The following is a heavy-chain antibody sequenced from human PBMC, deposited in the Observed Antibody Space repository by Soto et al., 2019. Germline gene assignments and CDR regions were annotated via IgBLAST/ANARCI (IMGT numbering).Heavy chain of an antibody. D-gene: IGHD2-15*01. CDR2: MNPNSGNT. V-gene: IGHV1-8*01. CDR3: ARGIHGIFRRHDAFEI. J-gene: IGHJ3*02. CDR1: GYTFTSYD. Sequence: VASVKVSCKASGYTFTSYDINWVRQATGQGLEWMGWMNPNSGNTGYAQKFQGRVTMTRNTSISTAYMELSSLRSEDTAVYYCARGIHGIFRRHDAFEIWGQETMVAVSS.